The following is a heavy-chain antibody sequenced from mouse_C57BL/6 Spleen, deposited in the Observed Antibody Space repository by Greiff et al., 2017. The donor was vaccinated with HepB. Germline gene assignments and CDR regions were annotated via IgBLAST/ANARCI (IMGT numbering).Heavy chain of an antibody. J-gene: IGHJ1*03. V-gene: IGHV1-26*01. CDR3: ARSLRGWYFDV. CDR2: INPNNGGT. Sequence: EVQLQQSGPELVKPGASVKISCKASGYTFTDYYMNWVKQSHGKSLEWIGDINPNNGGTSYNQKFKGKATLTVDKSSSTAYMELRSLTSEDSAVYYCARSLRGWYFDVWGTGTTVTVSS. CDR1: GYTFTDYY.